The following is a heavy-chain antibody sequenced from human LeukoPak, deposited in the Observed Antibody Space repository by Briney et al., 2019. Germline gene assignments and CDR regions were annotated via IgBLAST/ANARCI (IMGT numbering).Heavy chain of an antibody. J-gene: IGHJ4*02. V-gene: IGHV3-49*03. CDR2: IRSKKVLGGAI. CDR3: TRDWWRLGFDY. Sequence: GGSLRLSCTAFGFTFGDYGLSWFRQAPGKGLESIGFIRSKKVLGGAIEYAASVKGRFTFSRDDSKSIAYLQMNDLRTDDTAVYYCTRDWWRLGFDYWGQGTLVTVSS. D-gene: IGHD2-21*02. CDR1: GFTFGDYG.